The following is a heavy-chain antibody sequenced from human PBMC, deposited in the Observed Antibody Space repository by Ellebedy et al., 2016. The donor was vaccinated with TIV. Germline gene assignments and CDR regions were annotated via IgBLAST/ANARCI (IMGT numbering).Heavy chain of an antibody. V-gene: IGHV3-33*06. CDR3: AKGSVWDLLLTCFDY. CDR1: GFTFSGYG. J-gene: IGHJ4*02. Sequence: GESLKISCAASGFTFSGYGMHWVRQAPGKGLEWVAVIWSDGGNKYYADSVKGRFTISKDNSKNTLYLQMNSLRAEDTAVYYCAKGSVWDLLLTCFDYWGQGTLVTVSS. D-gene: IGHD1-26*01. CDR2: IWSDGGNK.